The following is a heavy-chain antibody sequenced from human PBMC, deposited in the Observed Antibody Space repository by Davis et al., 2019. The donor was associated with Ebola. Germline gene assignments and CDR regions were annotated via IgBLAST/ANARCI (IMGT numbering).Heavy chain of an antibody. CDR1: GHAFTTYA. J-gene: IGHJ3*02. D-gene: IGHD5-12*01. Sequence: AASVKVSCKASGHAFTTYALNWVRQAPGQGLEWMGMINPNDGRTIYAQKFQGRVTVTRDTSTTTVYMDLSSLRSEDTALYYCSTPGGQDSGYDVFDIWGQGTMVTVSS. V-gene: IGHV1-46*01. CDR2: INPNDGRT. CDR3: STPGGQDSGYDVFDI.